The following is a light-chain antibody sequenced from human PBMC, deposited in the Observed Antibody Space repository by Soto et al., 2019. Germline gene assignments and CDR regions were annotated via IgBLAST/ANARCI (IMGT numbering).Light chain of an antibody. J-gene: IGKJ1*01. CDR2: GAS. V-gene: IGKV3-20*01. CDR1: QKIADNY. CDR3: QQYGSSPVA. Sequence: VLTQSPGTLSLSPGDRATLSCRASQKIADNYLAWYQQKPGQAPRLLIYGASSRATGIPDRFSGSGSGTDFTLTISRLEPEDFAVYYCQQYGSSPVAFGQGTKVDIK.